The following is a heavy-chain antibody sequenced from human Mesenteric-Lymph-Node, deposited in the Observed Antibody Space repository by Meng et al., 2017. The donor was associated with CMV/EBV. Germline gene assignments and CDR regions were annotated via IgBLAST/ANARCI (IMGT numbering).Heavy chain of an antibody. CDR2: IYYSGST. D-gene: IGHD5-12*01. V-gene: IGHV4-39*07. CDR1: GGSISSSN. CDR3: ARDRGNSGWHYAFDI. Sequence: SETLSLTCTVSGGSISSSNWGWIRQPPGKGLEWIGSIYYSGSTYYNPSLKSRLTISVDTSKNQFSLKLSSVTAADTAMYYCARDRGNSGWHYAFDIWGQGTMVTVSS. J-gene: IGHJ3*02.